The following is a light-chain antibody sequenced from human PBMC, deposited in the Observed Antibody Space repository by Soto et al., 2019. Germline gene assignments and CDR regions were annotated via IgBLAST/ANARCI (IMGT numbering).Light chain of an antibody. V-gene: IGKV1-27*01. J-gene: IGKJ3*01. CDR1: QGIRTF. Sequence: DIQMTRSPTSLSASVGDRVTITCRASQGIRTFVAWYQQKPGKPPKLLIYAASTLQSGVPSRFSGSGSGTDFTLTINSLQPEDVATYSCQKYSSVPVFGPGTKVEI. CDR3: QKYSSVPV. CDR2: AAS.